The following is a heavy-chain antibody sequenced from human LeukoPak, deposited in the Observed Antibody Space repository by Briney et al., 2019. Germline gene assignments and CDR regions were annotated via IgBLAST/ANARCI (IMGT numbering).Heavy chain of an antibody. CDR1: EYSFTAYY. CDR3: ARDKGTSGILGH. D-gene: IGHD1-1*01. Sequence: GASVKVSCKASEYSFTAYYMHWVRQAPGQGLEWMGWINPNSGGTSYAQKFQGRVTMTRDTSISTAYMELSSLRSDDTAVYYCARDKGTSGILGHWGQGTLVTVSS. J-gene: IGHJ4*02. CDR2: INPNSGGT. V-gene: IGHV1-2*02.